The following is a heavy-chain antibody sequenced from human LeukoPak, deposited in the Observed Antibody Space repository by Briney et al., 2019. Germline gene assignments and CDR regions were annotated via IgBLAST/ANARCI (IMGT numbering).Heavy chain of an antibody. Sequence: SETLSLTCSVSGGSISSYYWSGIRQPPGKGLEWIGYIYYSGSSNYNPSLKSRVTISKDVSKNQFSLRLTSVTAADTAVYYCARVGGAPLGAFDIWGQGTMVTVSS. CDR2: IYYSGSS. CDR3: ARVGGAPLGAFDI. D-gene: IGHD3-16*01. CDR1: GGSISSYY. J-gene: IGHJ3*02. V-gene: IGHV4-59*01.